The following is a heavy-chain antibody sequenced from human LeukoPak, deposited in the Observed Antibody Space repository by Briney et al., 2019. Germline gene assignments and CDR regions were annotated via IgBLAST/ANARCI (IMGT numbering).Heavy chain of an antibody. CDR3: ARRSYCGGDCLWLDS. V-gene: IGHV4-34*01. Sequence: SETLSLTCAVYGESSFSNYYWSWIRQTPGGALEWIGEINHSGYTNYNPSLKSRVTLSIDTSKNQFSLRLNSVTATDTSIYYCARRSYCGGDCLWLDSWGQGTLVTVSS. CDR1: GESSFSNYY. CDR2: INHSGYT. J-gene: IGHJ4*02. D-gene: IGHD2-21*02.